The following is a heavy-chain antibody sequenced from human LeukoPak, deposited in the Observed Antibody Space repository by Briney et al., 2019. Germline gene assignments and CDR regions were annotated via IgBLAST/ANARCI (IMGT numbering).Heavy chain of an antibody. D-gene: IGHD1-14*01. CDR1: GGTFSSYA. CDR3: ARDPDSEGVFDY. CDR2: IIPIFGTA. Sequence: SVKVSCKASGGTFSSYAISWVRQAPGQGLEWMGGIIPIFGTANYAQKFQGRVTITADESTSTAYMELSSLRSEDTAVYYCARDPDSEGVFDYWGQGTLATVSS. V-gene: IGHV1-69*13. J-gene: IGHJ4*02.